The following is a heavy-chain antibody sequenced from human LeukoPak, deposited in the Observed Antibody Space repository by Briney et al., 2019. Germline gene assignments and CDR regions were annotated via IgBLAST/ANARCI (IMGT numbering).Heavy chain of an antibody. CDR3: GGAAIRVYCTKGVCSSLADDAFDI. Sequence: PSETLSLTCAVYGGSFSGYYWSWIRQPPGKGLEWIGEINHSGSTNYNPSLKSRVTISVDTSKNQFSLKLSSVTAADTAVYYCGGAAIRVYCTKGVCSSLADDAFDIWGQGTMVTVSS. D-gene: IGHD2-8*01. V-gene: IGHV4-34*01. J-gene: IGHJ3*02. CDR2: INHSGST. CDR1: GGSFSGYY.